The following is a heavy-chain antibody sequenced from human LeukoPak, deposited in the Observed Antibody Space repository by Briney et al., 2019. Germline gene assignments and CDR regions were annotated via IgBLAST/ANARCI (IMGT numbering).Heavy chain of an antibody. Sequence: SETLSLTCTVSGGSISSYYWSWIRQPAGKGLEWISRIYTSGSTNYHPSLKSRVTMSVDTSKNQFSLKLSSVTAADTAVYYCASDSERITMVRGVITYFDYWGQGTLVTVSS. CDR3: ASDSERITMVRGVITYFDY. J-gene: IGHJ4*02. CDR1: GGSISSYY. D-gene: IGHD3-10*01. CDR2: IYTSGST. V-gene: IGHV4-4*07.